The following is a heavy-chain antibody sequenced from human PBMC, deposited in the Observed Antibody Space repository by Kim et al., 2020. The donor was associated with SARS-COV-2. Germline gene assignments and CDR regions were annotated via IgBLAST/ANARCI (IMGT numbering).Heavy chain of an antibody. CDR3: AITVVPAAISYYGMDV. CDR2: IYPGDSDT. J-gene: IGHJ6*02. V-gene: IGHV5-51*01. D-gene: IGHD2-2*01. CDR1: GYSFTSYW. Sequence: GESLKISCKGSGYSFTSYWIGWVRQMPGKGLEWMGIIYPGDSDTRYSPSFQGQVTISADKSISTAYLQWSSLKASDTAMYYCAITVVPAAISYYGMDVWGQGTTVTVSS.